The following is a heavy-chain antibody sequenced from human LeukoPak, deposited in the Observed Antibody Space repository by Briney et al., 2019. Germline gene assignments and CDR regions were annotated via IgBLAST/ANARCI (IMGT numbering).Heavy chain of an antibody. CDR2: INSDGSST. Sequence: GGSLRLSCAASGFTFSSYCMHWVRQAPGKGLVWVSRINSDGSSTSYADSVKGRFTISRDNAKNSLYLQMNSLRAEDTAVYYCARIYGDYVLYYFDYWGQGTLVTVSS. CDR1: GFTFSSYC. J-gene: IGHJ4*02. D-gene: IGHD4-17*01. V-gene: IGHV3-74*01. CDR3: ARIYGDYVLYYFDY.